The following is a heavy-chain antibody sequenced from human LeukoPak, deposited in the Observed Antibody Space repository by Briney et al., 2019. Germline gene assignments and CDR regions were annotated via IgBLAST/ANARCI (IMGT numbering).Heavy chain of an antibody. J-gene: IGHJ5*02. D-gene: IGHD6-13*01. Sequence: PGGSLRLSCAASGFTFSSYSMNWVRQAPGKGLEWVSYISSSSSTIYYADSVKGRFTISRDNAKNSLYLQMNSLRAEDTAVYYCARGSHSRLFDPWGQGTLVTVSS. V-gene: IGHV3-48*04. CDR1: GFTFSSYS. CDR2: ISSSSSTI. CDR3: ARGSHSRLFDP.